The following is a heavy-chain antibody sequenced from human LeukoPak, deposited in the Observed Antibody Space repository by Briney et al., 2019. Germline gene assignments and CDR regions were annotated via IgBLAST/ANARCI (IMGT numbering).Heavy chain of an antibody. CDR2: INPNSGGT. CDR1: GYTFTGYY. V-gene: IGHV1-2*02. J-gene: IGHJ6*02. D-gene: IGHD2-2*01. Sequence: ASVKVSCKASGYTFTGYYMHWVRQAPGQGLEWMGWINPNSGGTNYAQKFQGRVTMTRDTSISTAYMELSRLRSDDTAVYYCARALVVPAAPDLYYYYGMDVWGQGTTVTVS. CDR3: ARALVVPAAPDLYYYYGMDV.